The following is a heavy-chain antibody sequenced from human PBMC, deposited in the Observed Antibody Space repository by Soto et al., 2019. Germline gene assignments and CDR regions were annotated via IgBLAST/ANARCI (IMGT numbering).Heavy chain of an antibody. J-gene: IGHJ4*02. CDR3: ARNAPLNSWFGEQCPDY. CDR2: ISAYNGNT. V-gene: IGHV1-18*01. D-gene: IGHD3-10*01. CDR1: GYTFTSYG. Sequence: QVQLVQSGAEVKKPGASVKVSCKASGYTFTSYGISWVRQAPGQGLEWMGWISAYNGNTNYAQKLQGRVTMTTDTSTSTAYMELRSLRPDDTAVYYCARNAPLNSWFGEQCPDYRGQGTLVTVSS.